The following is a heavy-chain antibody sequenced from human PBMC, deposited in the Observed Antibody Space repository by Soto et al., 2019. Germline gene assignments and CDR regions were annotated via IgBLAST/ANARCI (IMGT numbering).Heavy chain of an antibody. Sequence: LRLSCTASGYIFGSYGMHWVRQAPGKGLEWVALISYDGTNKYYPDTVKGRFTISRDNPKNTLYLEMNSLIPEDTAVYYCARVPREFCGRDCSSENWVQGTQVTDSP. CDR3: ARVPREFCGRDCSSEN. J-gene: IGHJ4*02. CDR2: ISYDGTNK. D-gene: IGHD2-21*02. CDR1: GYIFGSYG. V-gene: IGHV3-30*03.